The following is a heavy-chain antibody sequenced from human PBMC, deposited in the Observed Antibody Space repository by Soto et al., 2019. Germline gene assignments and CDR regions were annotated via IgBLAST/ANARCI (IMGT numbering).Heavy chain of an antibody. CDR3: ARGSQLERDAIDI. CDR1: GVSINSGAYY. D-gene: IGHD1-1*01. Sequence: QVQLQESGPGLVKPSQTLSLTCTVSGVSINSGAYYWSWIRQHPGKGLEWIGYIYYTGSTYYNPSLKSRVTMSLDTSKNQFSLKLTSVTAADTAVYYCARGSQLERDAIDIWGQGTMITVSS. V-gene: IGHV4-31*03. CDR2: IYYTGST. J-gene: IGHJ3*02.